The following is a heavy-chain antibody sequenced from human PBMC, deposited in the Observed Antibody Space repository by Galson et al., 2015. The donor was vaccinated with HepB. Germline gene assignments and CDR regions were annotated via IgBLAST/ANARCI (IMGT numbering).Heavy chain of an antibody. D-gene: IGHD3-22*01. V-gene: IGHV1-46*01. CDR2: INPLGGST. CDR3: AVVVFGYFDY. Sequence: SVKVSCKASGYTFTNYYVSWVRPAPGQGLEWIGLINPLGGSTVYADQFQDRVTMTSDTSTDTAYLELNRLGLDDTAIDFCAVVVFGYFDYWGQGTLVTVSS. J-gene: IGHJ4*02. CDR1: GYTFTNYY.